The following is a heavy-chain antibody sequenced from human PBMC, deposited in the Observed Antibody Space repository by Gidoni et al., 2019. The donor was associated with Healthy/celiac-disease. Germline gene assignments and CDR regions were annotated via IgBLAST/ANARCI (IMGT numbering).Heavy chain of an antibody. CDR1: GFTFSRYA. Sequence: QVQLVESGGGVVQPGRSLRLYCAASGFTFSRYAMHWVRQAPGKGLEWVAVISYDGSNKYYADSVKGRFTISRDNSKNTLYLQMNSLRAEDTAVYYCARDSLIAAAGGGHFDYWGQGTLVTVSS. J-gene: IGHJ4*02. V-gene: IGHV3-30-3*01. CDR3: ARDSLIAAAGGGHFDY. D-gene: IGHD6-13*01. CDR2: ISYDGSNK.